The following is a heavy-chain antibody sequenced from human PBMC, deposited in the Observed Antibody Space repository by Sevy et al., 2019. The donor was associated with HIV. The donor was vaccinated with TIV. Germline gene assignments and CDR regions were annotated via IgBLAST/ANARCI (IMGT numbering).Heavy chain of an antibody. D-gene: IGHD6-13*01. CDR2: INQDGSQK. Sequence: GGSLRLSCAASGFTFSTYWMSWVRQAPGRGLEWVANINQDGSQKNYVDSVKGRLTITRDNAKSPLFLQMSSLRAEDTAVYYCARDSSPPSYDAFDMWGQGTMVTVSS. CDR1: GFTFSTYW. J-gene: IGHJ3*02. CDR3: ARDSSPPSYDAFDM. V-gene: IGHV3-7*01.